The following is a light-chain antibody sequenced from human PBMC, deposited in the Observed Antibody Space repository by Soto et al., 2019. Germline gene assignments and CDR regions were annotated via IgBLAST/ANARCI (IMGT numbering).Light chain of an antibody. CDR1: SSDVGGYNY. J-gene: IGLJ2*01. CDR2: EVS. V-gene: IGLV2-8*01. Sequence: QSALTQPPSASGSPGQSVTISCTGTSSDVGGYNYVSWYRQHPGKAPKLMIYEVSKRPSGVPDRFSGSRSDNTASLTVSGLQAEDEADYCCSSYAGSNKLLFGGGTKLTVL. CDR3: SSYAGSNKLL.